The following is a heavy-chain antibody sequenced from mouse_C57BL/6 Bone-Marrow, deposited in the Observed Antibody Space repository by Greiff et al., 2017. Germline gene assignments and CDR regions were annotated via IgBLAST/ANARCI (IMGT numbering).Heavy chain of an antibody. J-gene: IGHJ4*01. CDR2: ISDGGSYT. CDR3: ARYPPFYYYGSSYPFYAIDY. V-gene: IGHV5-4*01. D-gene: IGHD1-1*01. Sequence: EVQVVESGGGLVKPGGSLKLSCAASGFTFSSYAMSWVRQTPEKRLEWVATISDGGSYTYYPDNVKGRFTISRDNAKTNLYLQMSHLKSEDTAMYYCARYPPFYYYGSSYPFYAIDYWGQGTSVTVSS. CDR1: GFTFSSYA.